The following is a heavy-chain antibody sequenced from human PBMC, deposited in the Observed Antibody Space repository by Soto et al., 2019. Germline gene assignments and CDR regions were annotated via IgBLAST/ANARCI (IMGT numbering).Heavy chain of an antibody. V-gene: IGHV3-66*04. CDR3: AGHSHIDY. CDR2: VYSGGST. Sequence: EVQLVESGGGLVQPGGSLRLSCAASGFTVSSNYVSWVRQAPGKGLEWVSVVYSGGSTYYADAVKGRFTSSRDNSKNTLYHQMNSLSGEDTAVYYCAGHSHIDYWGQGTLVTVSS. J-gene: IGHJ4*02. CDR1: GFTVSSNY.